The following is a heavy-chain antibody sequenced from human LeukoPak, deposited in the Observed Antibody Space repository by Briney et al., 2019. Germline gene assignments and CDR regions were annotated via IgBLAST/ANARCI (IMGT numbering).Heavy chain of an antibody. CDR2: ISGSGGST. D-gene: IGHD3-3*01. CDR1: GFTFSSYA. V-gene: IGHV3-23*01. Sequence: GGSLRLFCAASGFTFSSYAMSWVRQAPGKGLEWVSAISGSGGSTYYADSVKGRFTISRNNSKNTLYLQMDSLRAEDTAVYYCARDRAWNYFDYWGQGTLVTVSS. J-gene: IGHJ4*02. CDR3: ARDRAWNYFDY.